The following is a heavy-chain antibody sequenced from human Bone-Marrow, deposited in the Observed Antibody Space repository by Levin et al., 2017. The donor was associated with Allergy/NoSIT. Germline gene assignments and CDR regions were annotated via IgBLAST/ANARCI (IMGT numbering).Heavy chain of an antibody. V-gene: IGHV3-30-3*01. CDR3: AREITMVRHAFDI. Sequence: GGSLRLSCAASGFTFSSYAMHWVRQAPGKGLEWVAVISYDGSNKYYADSVKGRFTISRDNSKNTLYLQMNSLRAEDTAVYYCAREITMVRHAFDIWGQGTMVTVSS. D-gene: IGHD3-10*01. CDR2: ISYDGSNK. J-gene: IGHJ3*02. CDR1: GFTFSSYA.